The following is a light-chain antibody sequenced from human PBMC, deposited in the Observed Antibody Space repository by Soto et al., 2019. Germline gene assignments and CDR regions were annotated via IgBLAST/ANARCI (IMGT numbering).Light chain of an antibody. CDR3: QQLNSYPIT. CDR2: AAS. V-gene: IGKV1-9*01. J-gene: IGKJ3*01. Sequence: DNQLNQSPSFMSASVGDRVSITCRASQGINNYLGWYQQKPGKAPKLLIYAASTLQSGVPSRFSGSGSGTEFTLTISSLQPEDFATYYCQQLNSYPITFGPGTKVDI. CDR1: QGINNY.